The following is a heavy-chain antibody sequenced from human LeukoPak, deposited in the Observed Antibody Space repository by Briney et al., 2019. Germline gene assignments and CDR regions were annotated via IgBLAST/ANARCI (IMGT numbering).Heavy chain of an antibody. J-gene: IGHJ3*02. CDR2: INPDGSST. CDR3: ARPRGYSSSWRDTFDI. D-gene: IGHD6-13*01. V-gene: IGHV3-74*01. Sequence: GGSLRLSCAASGFTFNNYWMHWVRQAPGKGLVWVSHINPDGSSTSDADSVKGRFTISRDNAKNTLYLQMNSLRAEDTAVYYCARPRGYSSSWRDTFDIWGQGTMVTVSS. CDR1: GFTFNNYW.